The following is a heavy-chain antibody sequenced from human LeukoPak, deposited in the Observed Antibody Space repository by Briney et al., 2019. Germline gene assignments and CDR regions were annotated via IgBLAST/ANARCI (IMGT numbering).Heavy chain of an antibody. D-gene: IGHD5-12*01. CDR2: MNPNSGNT. J-gene: IGHJ4*02. CDR1: GYTFTSYD. Sequence: ASVKASCKASGYTFTSYDINWVRQATGQGLEWMGWMNPNSGNTGYAQKFQGRVTMTRNTSISTAYMELSSLRSEDTAVYYCARGPLYSGYDFDYWGQGTLVTVSS. CDR3: ARGPLYSGYDFDY. V-gene: IGHV1-8*01.